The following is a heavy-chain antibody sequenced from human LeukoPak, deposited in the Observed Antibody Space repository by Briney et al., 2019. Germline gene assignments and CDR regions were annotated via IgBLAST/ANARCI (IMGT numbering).Heavy chain of an antibody. V-gene: IGHV3-11*01. CDR2: ISISGSII. D-gene: IGHD1-26*01. CDR3: ARLYGSVGATTYARWYDY. J-gene: IGHJ4*02. Sequence: KPGGSLRLSCAASGFTFSDYDMSWIRQAPGKGLEWVSYISISGSIIYYADSVKGRFTISRDNALYLQMNSLRAEDTAVYYCARLYGSVGATTYARWYDYWGQGTLVTVSS. CDR1: GFTFSDYD.